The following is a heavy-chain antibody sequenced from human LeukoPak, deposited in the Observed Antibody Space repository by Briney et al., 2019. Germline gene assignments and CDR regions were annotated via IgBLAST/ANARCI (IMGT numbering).Heavy chain of an antibody. D-gene: IGHD2-2*02. J-gene: IGHJ4*02. V-gene: IGHV3-23*01. CDR1: GFTFSSYA. CDR3: AKSDCSSTSCYINY. CDR2: ISGSGGST. Sequence: EGSLRLSCAASGFTFSSYAMSWVGQAPGKGLEWVSAISGSGGSTYYADSVKGRFTISRDNSKNTLYLQMNSLRAEDTAVYYCAKSDCSSTSCYINYWGQGTLVTVSS.